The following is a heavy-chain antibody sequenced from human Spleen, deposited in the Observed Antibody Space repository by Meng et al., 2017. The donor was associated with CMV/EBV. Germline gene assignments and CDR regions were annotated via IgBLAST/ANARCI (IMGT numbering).Heavy chain of an antibody. Sequence: SVKVSCKASGGTFSSYAISWVRQAPGQGLEWMGGIIPILGIANYAQKFQGRVTITADKSTSTAYMELSSLRSEDTAVYYCARGGAGDFWSGYIDYWGQGTLVTVSS. CDR1: GGTFSSYA. CDR3: ARGGAGDFWSGYIDY. V-gene: IGHV1-69*10. D-gene: IGHD3-3*01. J-gene: IGHJ4*02. CDR2: IIPILGIA.